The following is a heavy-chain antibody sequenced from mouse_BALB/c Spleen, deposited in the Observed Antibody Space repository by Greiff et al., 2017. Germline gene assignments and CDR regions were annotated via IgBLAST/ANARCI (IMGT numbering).Heavy chain of an antibody. CDR3: TRRYDYDGFAY. CDR1: GFPFSNYW. V-gene: IGHV6-6*02. J-gene: IGHJ3*01. CDR2: IRLKSNNYAT. D-gene: IGHD2-4*01. Sequence: DVKLQESGGGLVQPGGSMKISCVASGFPFSNYWMNWVRQSPGKGLEWVAEIRLKSNNYATHYAESVKGRFTISRDESKSSVYLQMNNLRAEDTGIYYCTRRYDYDGFAYWGQGTLVTVSA.